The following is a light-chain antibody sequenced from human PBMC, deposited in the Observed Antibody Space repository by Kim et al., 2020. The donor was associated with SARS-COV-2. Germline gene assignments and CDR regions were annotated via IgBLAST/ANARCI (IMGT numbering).Light chain of an antibody. CDR3: QSYDSSLSGHVV. CDR2: GNS. Sequence: VTISCTGSSSNIGAGYDVHWYQQLPGTAPKLLIYGNSNRPSGVPDRFSGSKSGTSASLAITGLQAEDEADYYCQSYDSSLSGHVVFGGGTKRTVL. CDR1: SSNIGAGYD. J-gene: IGLJ2*01. V-gene: IGLV1-40*01.